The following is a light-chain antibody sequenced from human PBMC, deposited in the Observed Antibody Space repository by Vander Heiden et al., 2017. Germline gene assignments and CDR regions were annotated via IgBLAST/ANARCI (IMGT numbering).Light chain of an antibody. CDR1: QGIRNY. CDR2: PAS. Sequence: DIPLTQSPSFLSASVGDRVTITCRDRQGIRNYLAWYQKKPGKAPKLLISPASTLQSGFPSRCSGRGSGKEFTLTISSLQPEKFGSYYWQQLKSYPFTFGPGTKVDIK. V-gene: IGKV1-9*01. J-gene: IGKJ3*01. CDR3: QQLKSYPFT.